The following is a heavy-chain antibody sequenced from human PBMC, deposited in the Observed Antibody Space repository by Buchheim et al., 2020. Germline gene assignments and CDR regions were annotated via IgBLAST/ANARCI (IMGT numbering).Heavy chain of an antibody. Sequence: QVQLQQWGAGLLKPSETLSLTCAVYGGSFSGYYWSWIRQPPRKGLEWIGEINHSGSTTYNPSPKSRVTISVDTSTNQFSLKLSSVTAADTAVYYCARMRSYYYGSGSYLYWGQGTL. D-gene: IGHD3-10*01. CDR3: ARMRSYYYGSGSYLY. J-gene: IGHJ4*02. CDR1: GGSFSGYY. V-gene: IGHV4-34*01. CDR2: INHSGST.